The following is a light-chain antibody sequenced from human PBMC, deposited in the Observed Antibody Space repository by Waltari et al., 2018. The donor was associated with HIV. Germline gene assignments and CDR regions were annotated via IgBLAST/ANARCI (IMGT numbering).Light chain of an antibody. J-gene: IGLJ3*02. CDR1: GSDVGSYDL. CDR3: CSYAGSRVFVV. Sequence: QSALTPPASVSGSPGQSIPISCPGTGSDVGSYDLVSLYQQHPGKVPKLIISEVTKRPSGISNRFSGSKSGNTASLTISGLQAEDEADYYCCSYAGSRVFVVFGGGTKVSVL. CDR2: EVT. V-gene: IGLV2-23*02.